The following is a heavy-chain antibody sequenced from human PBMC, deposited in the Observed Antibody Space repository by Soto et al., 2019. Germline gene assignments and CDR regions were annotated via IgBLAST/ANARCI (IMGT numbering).Heavy chain of an antibody. CDR1: GGSISSYY. CDR2: IYTSGST. D-gene: IGHD6-13*01. Sequence: QVQLQESGPGLVKPSETLSLTCTVSGGSISSYYWSWIRQPAGKGLEWIGRIYTSGSTNYNPSLKSRVTMSVDTYKHQFSLKLSSVTAADTAVYYCARDFGIAAAGTYYYYGMDVWGQGTPVTVSS. V-gene: IGHV4-4*07. J-gene: IGHJ6*02. CDR3: ARDFGIAAAGTYYYYGMDV.